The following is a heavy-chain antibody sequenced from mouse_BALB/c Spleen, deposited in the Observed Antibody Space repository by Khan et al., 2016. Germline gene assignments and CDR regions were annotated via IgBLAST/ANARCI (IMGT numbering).Heavy chain of an antibody. CDR1: GFTFTDFS. D-gene: IGHD1-1*02. CDR2: INTETGEP. CDR3: ARRWCAKDC. Sequence: QIQLVQSGPELKKPGETVKISCKASGFTFTDFSMHWVKQAPGKGLKWMGWINTETGEPTYADDFKGRFAFSLETSASTAYLQIINLKNEDTATXFCARRWCAKDCWGGTTTVTVS. V-gene: IGHV9-2-1*01. J-gene: IGHJ4*01.